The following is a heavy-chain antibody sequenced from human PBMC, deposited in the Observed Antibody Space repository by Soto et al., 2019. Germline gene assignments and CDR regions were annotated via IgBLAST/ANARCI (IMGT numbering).Heavy chain of an antibody. V-gene: IGHV3-23*01. CDR1: GFTPTTTP. CDR3: ATSFRYFDN. CDR2: ISGTASRT. J-gene: IGHJ4*02. D-gene: IGHD3-9*01. Sequence: PGGSLRLSCAGSGFTPTTTPLSWVRQPPGKRLEWVTTISGTASRTYYVDSVKGRFFISRDNSKNTVTLQMNNLTVDDTAVYYCATSFRYFDNWGQGTRVTVSS.